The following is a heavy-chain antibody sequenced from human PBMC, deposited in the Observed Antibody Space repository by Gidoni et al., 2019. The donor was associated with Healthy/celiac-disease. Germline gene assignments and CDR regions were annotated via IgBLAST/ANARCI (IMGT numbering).Heavy chain of an antibody. CDR2: IYHSGST. J-gene: IGHJ4*02. CDR1: GYSISSGYY. Sequence: QVQLQESGPGLVKPSETLSLTCAVSGYSISSGYYWGWIRQPPGKGLEWIGSIYHSGSTYYNPSLKSRATISVDTSKNQFSLKLSSVTAADTAVYYCARDGYCGGDCYSGPIRYWGQGTLVTVSS. CDR3: ARDGYCGGDCYSGPIRY. D-gene: IGHD2-21*02. V-gene: IGHV4-38-2*02.